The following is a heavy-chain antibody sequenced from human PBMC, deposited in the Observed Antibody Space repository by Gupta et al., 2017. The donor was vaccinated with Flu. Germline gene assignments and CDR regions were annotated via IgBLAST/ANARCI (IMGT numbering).Heavy chain of an antibody. CDR3: ARDKDSSGKTQVWFDP. CDR2: IIPIFGTA. Sequence: QVQLVQSGAEVKKPGSSVKVSCKASGGTFSSYAISWVRQAPGQGLEWMGGIIPIFGTANHAQKFQGRVTITADKSTSTADMELSSLRSEETAVYYCARDKDSSGKTQVWFDPWGQGTLVTVSS. V-gene: IGHV1-69*06. CDR1: GGTFSSYA. D-gene: IGHD6-19*01. J-gene: IGHJ5*02.